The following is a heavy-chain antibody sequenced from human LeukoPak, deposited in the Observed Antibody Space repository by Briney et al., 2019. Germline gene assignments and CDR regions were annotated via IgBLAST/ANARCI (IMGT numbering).Heavy chain of an antibody. CDR2: ISGSGGST. D-gene: IGHD3-16*02. Sequence: GGSLRLSCAASGFTFSSYAMSWVRQAPGKGLEWVSAISGSGGSTYYADSVKGRFTISRDNSKNTLYLQMNSLRAADTALYYCAKRDDYIWGSYRYTEGFYFDYWGQGTLVTVSS. V-gene: IGHV3-23*01. CDR3: AKRDDYIWGSYRYTEGFYFDY. J-gene: IGHJ4*02. CDR1: GFTFSSYA.